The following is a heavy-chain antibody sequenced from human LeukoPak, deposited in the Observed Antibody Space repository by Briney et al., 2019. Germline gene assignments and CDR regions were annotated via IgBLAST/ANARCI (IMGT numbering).Heavy chain of an antibody. V-gene: IGHV3-23*01. CDR1: GFTFSSYA. CDR2: ISGSGGST. CDR3: ARERIAATGTNWFDP. D-gene: IGHD6-13*01. J-gene: IGHJ5*02. Sequence: GASLRLSCAASGFTFSSYAMSWVRQAPGKGLEWVSAISGSGGSTYYADSVKGRFTISRDNSKNTLYLQMNSLRAEDTAVYYCARERIAATGTNWFDPWGQGTLVTVSS.